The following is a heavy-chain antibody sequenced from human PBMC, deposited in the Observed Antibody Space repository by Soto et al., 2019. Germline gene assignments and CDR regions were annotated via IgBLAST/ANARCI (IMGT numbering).Heavy chain of an antibody. J-gene: IGHJ5*01. CDR3: VGDYDSSGPGGSFGS. CDR1: GGSISSVGYY. CDR2: IYYSGST. Sequence: SETLSLTCTVSGGSISSVGYYWSWIRQHPEKGLEWIGYIYYSGSTYYNPSLKSRVTISVDTSKNQFSLKLSSVTAADTAPYYSVGDYDSSGPGGSFGSWGQGTLGTFSS. D-gene: IGHD3-22*01. V-gene: IGHV4-31*03.